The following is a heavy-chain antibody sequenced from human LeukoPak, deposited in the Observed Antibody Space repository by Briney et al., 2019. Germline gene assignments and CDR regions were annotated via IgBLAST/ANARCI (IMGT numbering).Heavy chain of an antibody. CDR1: GGSISSYY. V-gene: IGHV4-59*01. CDR2: IYYSGST. D-gene: IGHD6-19*01. Sequence: SETLSLTCTVSGGSISSYYWSWIRQPPGKGLEWIGYIYYSGSTNYNPSLKSRVTISVDTSKNQFSLKLSSVTAADTAVYYCARGPLQWLVPYYYYGMDVWGQGTTVTVSS. CDR3: ARGPLQWLVPYYYYGMDV. J-gene: IGHJ6*02.